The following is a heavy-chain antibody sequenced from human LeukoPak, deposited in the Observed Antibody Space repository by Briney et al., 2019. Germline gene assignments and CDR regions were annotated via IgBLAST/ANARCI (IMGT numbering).Heavy chain of an antibody. CDR2: ITSRGSTK. CDR1: GFTFSSYE. D-gene: IGHD2-15*01. Sequence: GGSLRLSCAASGFTFSSYEMNRVRQAPGKRLEWVSYITSRGSTKYYADSVKGRFTISRDNAKNSLYLQMNSLRAEDTAVYYCASESIYCSGGSCYPYYFDYWGQGTLVTVSS. V-gene: IGHV3-48*03. J-gene: IGHJ4*02. CDR3: ASESIYCSGGSCYPYYFDY.